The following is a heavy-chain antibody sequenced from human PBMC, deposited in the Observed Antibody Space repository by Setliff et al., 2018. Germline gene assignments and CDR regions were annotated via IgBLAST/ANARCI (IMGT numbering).Heavy chain of an antibody. D-gene: IGHD2-15*01. V-gene: IGHV4-59*11. CDR2: VSHSGST. CDR3: ARAPGRQDYHYMEL. J-gene: IGHJ6*03. CDR1: GASIKNHY. Sequence: SEKLSLTCTVSGASIKNHYWAWIRQPPGKGLEWIGYVSHSGSTDYNPSLRSRVTVSVDTSRIHFSLKLRSVTAADTAVYYCARAPGRQDYHYMELWGKGTTVTVSS.